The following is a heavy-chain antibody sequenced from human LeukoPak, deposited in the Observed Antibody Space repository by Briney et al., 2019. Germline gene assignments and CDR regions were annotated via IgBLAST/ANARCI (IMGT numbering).Heavy chain of an antibody. CDR2: ISAYNGNT. CDR1: GYTFTSYG. J-gene: IGHJ4*02. D-gene: IGHD3-22*01. Sequence: SVKVSCRASGYTFTSYGISWVRQAPGQGLEWMGWISAYNGNTNYAQKLQGRVTMTTDTSTSTAYMELRSLRSDDTAVYYCARDPGYYDSSGLGDYWGQGTLVTVSS. CDR3: ARDPGYYDSSGLGDY. V-gene: IGHV1-18*01.